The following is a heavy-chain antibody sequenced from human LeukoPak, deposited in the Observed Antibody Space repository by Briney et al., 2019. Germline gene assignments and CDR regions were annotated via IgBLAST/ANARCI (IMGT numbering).Heavy chain of an antibody. CDR3: ARLPYSYGYRIQGFDY. J-gene: IGHJ4*02. D-gene: IGHD5-18*01. V-gene: IGHV5-51*01. Sequence: GESLKISCKGSGYSFTSYWIGWVRQMPGKGLEWMGIIYPGDSDTRYSPSFQGQVAISADKSISTAYLQWSSLKASDTAMYYCARLPYSYGYRIQGFDYWGQGTLVTVSS. CDR2: IYPGDSDT. CDR1: GYSFTSYW.